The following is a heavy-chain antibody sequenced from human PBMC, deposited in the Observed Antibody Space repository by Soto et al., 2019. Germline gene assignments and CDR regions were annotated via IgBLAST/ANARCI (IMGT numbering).Heavy chain of an antibody. CDR3: ARRYGSCFEY. D-gene: IGHD5-18*01. CDR2: IYYSGST. V-gene: IGHV4-61*08. Sequence: SETLSLTCAVFGGSISSGGYYWSWIRQPPGKGLEWIGYIYYSGSTNYNPSLKSRVTISVDTSKNQFSLKLSSVTAADTDVYYCARRYGSCFEYWGQGTLVTVSS. J-gene: IGHJ4*02. CDR1: GGSISSGGYY.